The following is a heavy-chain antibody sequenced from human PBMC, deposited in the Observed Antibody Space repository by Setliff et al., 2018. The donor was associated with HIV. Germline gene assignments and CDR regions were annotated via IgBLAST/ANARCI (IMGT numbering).Heavy chain of an antibody. J-gene: IGHJ6*02. CDR3: ASGYCSGGSRTRGFYYYAMDV. CDR2: INAGNGNT. V-gene: IGHV1-3*01. Sequence: ASVKVSCKASGYTFTSYAMHWVRQAPGQRLEWMGWINAGNGNTKYSQKFQGRVTITRDTSASTAYMELSSLRSEDTAVYYCASGYCSGGSRTRGFYYYAMDVWGQGTTVTVSS. D-gene: IGHD2-15*01. CDR1: GYTFTSYA.